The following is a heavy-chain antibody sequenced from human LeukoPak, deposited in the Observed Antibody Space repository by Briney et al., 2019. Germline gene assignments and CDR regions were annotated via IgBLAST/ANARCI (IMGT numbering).Heavy chain of an antibody. CDR1: GGSVSSGSYY. CDR3: ARGKESYGFGAFDI. J-gene: IGHJ3*02. V-gene: IGHV4-61*01. D-gene: IGHD5-18*01. Sequence: SETLSLTCTVSGGSVSSGSYYWSWIRQPPGNGLEWIGYIYYSGSTNYNPSLKSRVTISVDTSKNQFSLKLSSVTAADTAVYYCARGKESYGFGAFDIWGQGTMVTVSS. CDR2: IYYSGST.